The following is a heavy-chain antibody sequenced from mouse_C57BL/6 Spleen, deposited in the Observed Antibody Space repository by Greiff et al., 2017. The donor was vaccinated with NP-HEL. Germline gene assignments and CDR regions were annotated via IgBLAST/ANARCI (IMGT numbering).Heavy chain of an antibody. J-gene: IGHJ2*01. CDR1: GYTFTSYW. D-gene: IGHD3-2*02. CDR2: IDPSDSYT. V-gene: IGHV1-50*01. CDR3: ARRVDSSGYGY. Sequence: QVQLQQPGAELVKPGASVKLSCKASGYTFTSYWMQRVKQRPGQGLEWIGEIDPSDSYTNYNQKFKGKATLTVDTSSSTAYMQLSSLTSEDSAVYYCARRVDSSGYGYWGQGTTLTVSS.